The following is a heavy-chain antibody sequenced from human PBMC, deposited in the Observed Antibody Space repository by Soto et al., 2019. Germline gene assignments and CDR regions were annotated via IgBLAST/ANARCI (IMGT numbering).Heavy chain of an antibody. CDR3: SHSVLRFFDY. V-gene: IGHV2-5*02. CDR2: IFWDDDK. J-gene: IGHJ4*02. D-gene: IGHD3-10*01. CDR1: GFSLTTSGVG. Sequence: QVTLKESGPTLVNPTQILTLTCTFSGFSLTTSGVGVGWIRQPPGKALEWLALIFWDDDKRYNPSLRRRLTITKDTSKNQMVLTMTNMDPVDTATYYCSHSVLRFFDYWGQGALVTVSS.